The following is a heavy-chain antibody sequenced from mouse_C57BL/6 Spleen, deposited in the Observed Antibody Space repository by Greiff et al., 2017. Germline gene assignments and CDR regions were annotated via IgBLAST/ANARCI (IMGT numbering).Heavy chain of an antibody. CDR3: AILTGTLFAY. Sequence: QVQLQQSGAELARPGASVKLSCKASGYTFTSYGISWVKQRTGQGLEWIGEINPRSGNTYYNEKFKGKATLTADKSSSTAYMELRSLTSEDSAVYFCAILTGTLFAYWGQGTLVTVSA. D-gene: IGHD4-1*01. V-gene: IGHV1-81*01. CDR1: GYTFTSYG. CDR2: INPRSGNT. J-gene: IGHJ3*01.